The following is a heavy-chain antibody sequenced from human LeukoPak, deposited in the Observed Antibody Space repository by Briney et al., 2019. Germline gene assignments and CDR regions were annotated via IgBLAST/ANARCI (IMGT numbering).Heavy chain of an antibody. CDR3: ARNSNYGTFDY. Sequence: PGRSLRLSCAASGFTFSSYWMSWVRQAPGKGLEWVANIKQDGSEKYYVDSVKGRFTISRDNAKNSLYLQMNSLRAEDTAVYYCARNSNYGTFDYWGQGTLVTVSS. CDR1: GFTFSSYW. D-gene: IGHD4-11*01. CDR2: IKQDGSEK. V-gene: IGHV3-7*01. J-gene: IGHJ4*02.